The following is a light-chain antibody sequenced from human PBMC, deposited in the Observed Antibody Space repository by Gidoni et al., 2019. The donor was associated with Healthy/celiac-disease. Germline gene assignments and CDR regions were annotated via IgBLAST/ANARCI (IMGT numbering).Light chain of an antibody. V-gene: IGKV3-20*01. CDR3: QQYGSSPPTT. CDR2: GAS. Sequence: DIVLTQSPGTLSLSPGERATLSCRASQSVSSSYLAWYQQKPGQAPRLLIYGASSRATGIPDRFSGSGSGTDFTLTISRLEPEDFAVYYCQQYGSSPPTTFGQGTKVGIK. J-gene: IGKJ1*01. CDR1: QSVSSSY.